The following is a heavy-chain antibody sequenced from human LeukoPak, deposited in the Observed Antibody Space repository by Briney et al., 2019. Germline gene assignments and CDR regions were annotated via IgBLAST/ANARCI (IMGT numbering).Heavy chain of an antibody. D-gene: IGHD4-17*01. CDR1: GGSISNYY. CDR2: IYYSGST. Sequence: PSETLSLTCTNSGGSISNYYWSWIRQPPGKGLEWIGYIYYSGSTIYNPSLKSRVIISVDTSKNQFSLKLSSVAAADTAVYYCARDYGDYFDYWGQGTLVTVSS. CDR3: ARDYGDYFDY. V-gene: IGHV4-59*01. J-gene: IGHJ4*02.